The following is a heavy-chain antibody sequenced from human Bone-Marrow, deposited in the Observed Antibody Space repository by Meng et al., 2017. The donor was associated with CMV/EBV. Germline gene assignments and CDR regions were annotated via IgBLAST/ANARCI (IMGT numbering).Heavy chain of an antibody. J-gene: IGHJ4*02. Sequence: ASVKVSCKASGYTFSSYYMHWVRQAPGQGLEWMGWINPNSGGTNYAQKFQGRVTMTRDTSISTAYMELSRLRSDDTAVYYCARIKSAIAVAASFDYWGQGTLVTVSS. CDR1: GYTFSSYY. V-gene: IGHV1-2*02. CDR3: ARIKSAIAVAASFDY. D-gene: IGHD6-19*01. CDR2: INPNSGGT.